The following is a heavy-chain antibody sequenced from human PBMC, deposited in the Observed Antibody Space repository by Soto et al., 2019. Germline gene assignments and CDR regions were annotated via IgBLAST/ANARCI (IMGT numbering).Heavy chain of an antibody. J-gene: IGHJ4*02. CDR3: AKDAKILDWLPTSYDVDF. D-gene: IGHD3-9*01. CDR2: ISRSGNST. CDR1: GLSFSSYA. Sequence: EVQVLESGGGLAQPGRSLRLSCAVSGLSFSSYAMTWVRQSPGKGLEWVSIISRSGNSTYSAASVRGRFTISRDNSKNTLYLQMNSRSAEDTAVYYCAKDAKILDWLPTSYDVDFWGQGTLVTVSS. V-gene: IGHV3-23*01.